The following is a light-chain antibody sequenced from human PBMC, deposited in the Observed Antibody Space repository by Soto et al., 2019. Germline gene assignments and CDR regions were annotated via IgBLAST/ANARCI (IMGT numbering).Light chain of an antibody. CDR1: QGISSY. CDR3: QQLNSYPIT. V-gene: IGKV1-9*01. J-gene: IGKJ5*01. Sequence: IQLTQSPSSLSASVGDRVTITCRASQGISSYLAWYQQKPGKAPKLLIYAASTLQSGVSSRFNGSGSGTDFTLTISSLQPEGFATYYCQQLNSYPITFGQGTRLEIK. CDR2: AAS.